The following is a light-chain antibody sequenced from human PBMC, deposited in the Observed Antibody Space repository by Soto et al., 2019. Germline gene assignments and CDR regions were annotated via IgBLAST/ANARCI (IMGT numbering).Light chain of an antibody. Sequence: EIVMTQSPATLSVSPGERATLSCRASQGVSSNLAWYQQKPGQAPRLLIYGASTRATGVPARFSGSRSGPEFTLTINSLQSEDFAIYYCQPYNNWALTFGGGTKVDI. CDR1: QGVSSN. CDR3: QPYNNWALT. J-gene: IGKJ4*01. V-gene: IGKV3-15*01. CDR2: GAS.